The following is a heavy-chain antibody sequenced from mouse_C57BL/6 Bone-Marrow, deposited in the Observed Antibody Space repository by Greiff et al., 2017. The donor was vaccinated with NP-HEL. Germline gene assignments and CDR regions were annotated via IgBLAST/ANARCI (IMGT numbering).Heavy chain of an antibody. CDR3: ARRDYYGSSPFAY. CDR1: GYTFTSYG. Sequence: QVQLQQSGAELARPGASVKLSCKASGYTFTSYGISWVKQRTGQGLEWIGEIYPRSGNTYYNEKFKGKATLTADQSSSTAYMELRSLTSEDSAVYFCARRDYYGSSPFAYWGQGTLVTVSA. CDR2: IYPRSGNT. V-gene: IGHV1-81*01. D-gene: IGHD1-1*01. J-gene: IGHJ3*01.